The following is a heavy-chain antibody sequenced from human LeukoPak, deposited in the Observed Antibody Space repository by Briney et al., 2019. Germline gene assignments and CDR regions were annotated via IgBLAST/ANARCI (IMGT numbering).Heavy chain of an antibody. D-gene: IGHD6-19*01. Sequence: GGSLRLSCAASGFTFSSYGMHWVRQAPGKGLEWVSGISGSGGSTYYADSVKGRFTISRDNSKNTLYLQMNSLRAEDTAVYYCAREGRGYSSGVFDYWGQGTLVTVSS. V-gene: IGHV3-23*01. CDR2: ISGSGGST. CDR3: AREGRGYSSGVFDY. J-gene: IGHJ4*02. CDR1: GFTFSSYG.